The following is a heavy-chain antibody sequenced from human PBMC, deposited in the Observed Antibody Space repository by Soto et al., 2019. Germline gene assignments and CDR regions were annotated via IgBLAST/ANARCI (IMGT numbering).Heavy chain of an antibody. J-gene: IGHJ6*02. D-gene: IGHD6-13*01. CDR1: GGSISSSNYY. Sequence: PSETLSLTCTVSGGSISSSNYYWGWIRQPPGKVLEWIGSIYYSGSTYYNPSLKSRVTISVDTSKNQFSLKLSSVTAADTAVYYCARHPCKPAAGCYYYYGMDVWGQGTTVTVSS. CDR2: IYYSGST. V-gene: IGHV4-39*01. CDR3: ARHPCKPAAGCYYYYGMDV.